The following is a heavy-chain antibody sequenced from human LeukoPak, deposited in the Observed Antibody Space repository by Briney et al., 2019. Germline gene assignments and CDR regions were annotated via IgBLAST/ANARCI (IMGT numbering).Heavy chain of an antibody. D-gene: IGHD7-27*01. J-gene: IGHJ4*02. Sequence: SQTLSLTCAISGDSVSSNSATWTWIRQSPSRGLEWLGMTYYRSKWYNDYAVSVKSRITINPDTSKNQFSLQLNSVTPEDTAVYYCAGGRLGNYYFDSWGQGTLVTVSS. CDR3: AGGRLGNYYFDS. CDR1: GDSVSSNSAT. CDR2: TYYRSKWYN. V-gene: IGHV6-1*01.